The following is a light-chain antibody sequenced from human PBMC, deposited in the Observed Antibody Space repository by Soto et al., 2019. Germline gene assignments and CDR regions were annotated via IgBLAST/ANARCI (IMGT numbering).Light chain of an antibody. Sequence: DIPMTQSPLTLSASVGDRVTITCRASQSIGSRLAWYQQRPGKAPKLLIYDASRLESGVPSRFSGSGSGTTLSLIVSSLQPDDFASYYCQQYNSYSPLSFGGGTKVDI. CDR2: DAS. V-gene: IGKV1-5*01. J-gene: IGKJ4*01. CDR3: QQYNSYSPLS. CDR1: QSIGSR.